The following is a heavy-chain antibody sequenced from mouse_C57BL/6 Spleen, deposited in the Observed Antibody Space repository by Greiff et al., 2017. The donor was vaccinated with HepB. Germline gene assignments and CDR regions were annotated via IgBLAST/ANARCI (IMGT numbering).Heavy chain of an antibody. V-gene: IGHV1-55*01. CDR1: GYTFTSYW. Sequence: VQLQQPGAELVKPGASVKMSCKASGYTFTSYWITWVKQRPGQGLEWIGDIYPGSGSTNYNEKFKSKATLTVDTSSSTAYMQLSSLTSEDSAVYYCAREDYYYGSSYVGSFDYWGQGTTLTVSS. D-gene: IGHD1-1*01. CDR2: IYPGSGST. CDR3: AREDYYYGSSYVGSFDY. J-gene: IGHJ2*01.